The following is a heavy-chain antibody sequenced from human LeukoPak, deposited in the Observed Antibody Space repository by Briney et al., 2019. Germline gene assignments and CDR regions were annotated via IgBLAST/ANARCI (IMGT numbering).Heavy chain of an antibody. V-gene: IGHV3-23*01. CDR2: ISGSGGST. CDR1: GFTFSSYA. CDR3: AKDLFEYSSSSQVEYFQH. D-gene: IGHD6-6*01. Sequence: GGSLRLSXAASGFTFSSYAMSWVRQAPGKGLEWVSAISGSGGSTYYADSVKGRFTISRDNSKNTLYLQMNSLRAEDTAVYYCAKDLFEYSSSSQVEYFQHWGQGTLVTVSS. J-gene: IGHJ1*01.